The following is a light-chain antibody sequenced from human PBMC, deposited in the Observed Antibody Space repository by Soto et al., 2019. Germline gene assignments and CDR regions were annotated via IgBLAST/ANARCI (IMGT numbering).Light chain of an antibody. Sequence: QSALTQPPSASGSPGQSVAISCSGTSSDVGAYNYVSWYQQHPGKAPKLMIYNVNQRPSGVPDRFSGSKPGSTASLTVSGLQADDEADYYCISYAGSNKPAFGGGTKLTVL. CDR2: NVN. CDR3: ISYAGSNKPA. CDR1: SSDVGAYNY. J-gene: IGLJ2*01. V-gene: IGLV2-8*01.